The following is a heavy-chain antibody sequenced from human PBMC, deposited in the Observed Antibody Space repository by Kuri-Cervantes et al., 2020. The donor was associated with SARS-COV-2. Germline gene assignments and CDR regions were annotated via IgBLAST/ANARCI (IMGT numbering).Heavy chain of an antibody. CDR2: FDPEDGET. D-gene: IGHD3-16*01. Sequence: ASVKVSCKVSGYTLTELSMHWVRQAPGKGLEWMGGFDPEDGETIYAQKFQGRVTMTEDTSTDTAYMELSSLRSEDTAVYYCASGEGDWLSQSFDYWGQGTLVTVSS. V-gene: IGHV1-24*01. J-gene: IGHJ4*02. CDR1: GYTLTELS. CDR3: ASGEGDWLSQSFDY.